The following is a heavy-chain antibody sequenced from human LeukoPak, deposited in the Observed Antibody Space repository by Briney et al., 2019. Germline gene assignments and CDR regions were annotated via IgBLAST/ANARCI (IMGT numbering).Heavy chain of an antibody. CDR2: IYYSGST. J-gene: IGHJ6*02. CDR3: ARDHCGSTRCYDQYYGMDV. Sequence: SETLSLTCTVSGGSISSYYWSWIRQPPGKGLEWIGYIYYSGSTNYNPSLKSRVTISVDTSKNQFSLKLSSVTAADTAVYYCARDHCGSTRCYDQYYGMDVWGQGTTVTVAS. CDR1: GGSISSYY. D-gene: IGHD2-2*01. V-gene: IGHV4-59*01.